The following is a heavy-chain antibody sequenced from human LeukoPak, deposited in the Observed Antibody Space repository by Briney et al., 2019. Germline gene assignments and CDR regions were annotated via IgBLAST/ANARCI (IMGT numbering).Heavy chain of an antibody. CDR1: GGSISSSSYY. D-gene: IGHD3-10*01. Sequence: SETLSLTCTVSGGSISSSSYYWGWIRQPPGKGLEWIGSIYYSGSTYYNPSLKSRVTISVDTSKNQFSLKLSSVTAADTAVYYCARHSFEGWVRGVTAYNWFDPWGQGTLVTVSS. V-gene: IGHV4-39*01. CDR3: ARHSFEGWVRGVTAYNWFDP. CDR2: IYYSGST. J-gene: IGHJ5*02.